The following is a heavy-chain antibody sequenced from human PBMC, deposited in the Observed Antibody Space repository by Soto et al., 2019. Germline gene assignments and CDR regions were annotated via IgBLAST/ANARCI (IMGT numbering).Heavy chain of an antibody. CDR3: AAICSSPSCYGMDV. Sequence: SETLSLTCTVSGASISSYFWSWIRQPAGKGLEWIGRIYTSGSTDYNPSLESRVTMSVDTSKKQVSLKLTSVTAADTAVYYCAAICSSPSCYGMDVWGPGTTVTV. V-gene: IGHV4-4*07. CDR1: GASISSYF. J-gene: IGHJ6*02. D-gene: IGHD2-2*01. CDR2: IYTSGST.